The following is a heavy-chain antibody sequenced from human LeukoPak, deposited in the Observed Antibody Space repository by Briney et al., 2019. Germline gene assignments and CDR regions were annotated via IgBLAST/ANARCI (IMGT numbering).Heavy chain of an antibody. J-gene: IGHJ4*02. Sequence: PSETLSLTCAVYGGSFSGYYWSWIRQPPGKGLEWIGEINHSGSTNYNPSLKSRVTISVDTSKNQFSLKLSSVTAADTAVYYCASSQRLAAGSWILYYFDYWGQGTLVTVSS. CDR2: INHSGST. CDR1: GGSFSGYY. V-gene: IGHV4-34*01. D-gene: IGHD6-25*01. CDR3: ASSQRLAAGSWILYYFDY.